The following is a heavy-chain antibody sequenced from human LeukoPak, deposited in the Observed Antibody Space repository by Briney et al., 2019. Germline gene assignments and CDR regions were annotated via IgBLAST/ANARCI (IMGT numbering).Heavy chain of an antibody. D-gene: IGHD2-2*01. J-gene: IGHJ4*02. Sequence: GGSLRLSCAASGFTVSSNYMSWVHQAPGKGLEWVSVIYSGGSTYYADSVKGRFTISRDNAENSLYLQMNSLRVEDTAVYYCARAPTVLVGYCSSSSCQADYWGQGTLVTVSS. CDR2: IYSGGST. CDR1: GFTVSSNY. V-gene: IGHV3-66*01. CDR3: ARAPTVLVGYCSSSSCQADY.